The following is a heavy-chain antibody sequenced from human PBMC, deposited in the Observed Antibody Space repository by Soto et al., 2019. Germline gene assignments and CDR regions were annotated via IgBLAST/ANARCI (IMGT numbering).Heavy chain of an antibody. CDR3: ARNVYDSSSWYGSFDY. V-gene: IGHV1-3*01. D-gene: IGHD6-13*01. CDR1: GYAFTSYA. CDR2: INAGNGNT. J-gene: IGHJ4*02. Sequence: ASVKVSCKASGYAFTSYAIHWVRQAPGQRLEWMGWINAGNGNTKYSQKFQGRVTITRDTSASTAYMELSSLRSEDTAVYYCARNVYDSSSWYGSFDYWGQGTLVTVSS.